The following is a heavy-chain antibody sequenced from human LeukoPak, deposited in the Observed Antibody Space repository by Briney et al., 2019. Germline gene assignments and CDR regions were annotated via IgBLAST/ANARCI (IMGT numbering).Heavy chain of an antibody. D-gene: IGHD6-19*01. CDR1: GFTFSDYY. CDR2: ISSSSNYT. Sequence: GGSLRLSCAASGFTFSDYYMTWIRQAPGKGLEWVSHISSSSNYTNYADSVKGRFAISRDNAKNSLYLQMNSLRVEDTAVYYCARDEGRLASGIDYWGHGTLVTVSS. V-gene: IGHV3-11*05. J-gene: IGHJ4*01. CDR3: ARDEGRLASGIDY.